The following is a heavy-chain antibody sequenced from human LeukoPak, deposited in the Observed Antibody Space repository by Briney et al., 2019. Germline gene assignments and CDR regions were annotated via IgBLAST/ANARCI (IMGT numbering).Heavy chain of an antibody. CDR1: GFTFRNYA. CDR2: ISPDESNK. CDR3: ARDLFYYGSGAWY. Sequence: GGSLRLSCAASGFTFRNYAMHWVRQVPGKGLEWVAVISPDESNKYYADSVKGRFTISRDNSKNTLYLQMNSLRAEDTAVYYCARDLFYYGSGAWYWGQGTLVTVSS. J-gene: IGHJ4*02. D-gene: IGHD3-10*01. V-gene: IGHV3-30*04.